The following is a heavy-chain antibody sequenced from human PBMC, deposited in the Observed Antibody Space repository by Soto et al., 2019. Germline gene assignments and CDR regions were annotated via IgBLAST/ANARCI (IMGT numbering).Heavy chain of an antibody. V-gene: IGHV1-69*13. D-gene: IGHD3-22*01. J-gene: IGHJ4*02. CDR3: ARARRDYYDSSGYNGLLNY. Sequence: SVKVSCKASGGTFSSYAISWVRQAPGQGLEWMGGIIPIFGTANYAQKFQGRVTITADESTSTAYMELSSLRSEDTAVYYCARARRDYYDSSGYNGLLNYWGQGTRVTVSS. CDR1: GGTFSSYA. CDR2: IIPIFGTA.